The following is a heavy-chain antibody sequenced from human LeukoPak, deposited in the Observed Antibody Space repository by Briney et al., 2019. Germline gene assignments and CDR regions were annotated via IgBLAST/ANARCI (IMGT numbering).Heavy chain of an antibody. J-gene: IGHJ4*02. CDR2: ISHSEDT. Sequence: SETLSLTCTVSGGSISSYYWSWIRQPPGRGLEWIGEISHSEDTNYAPSLKSRVLISLDTSKNQFSLKLTSVTAADTALYYCARASHTSGNYRLDFWGQATLVTVSS. D-gene: IGHD3-3*01. V-gene: IGHV4-34*01. CDR3: ARASHTSGNYRLDF. CDR1: GGSISSYY.